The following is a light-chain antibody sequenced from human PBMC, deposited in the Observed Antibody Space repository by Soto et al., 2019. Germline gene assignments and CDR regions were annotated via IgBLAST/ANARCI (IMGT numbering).Light chain of an antibody. J-gene: IGLJ1*01. V-gene: IGLV2-14*01. CDR2: GVT. CDR1: SSDVGGYNY. CDR3: NSYTSSSTFV. Sequence: QSVLTQPASVSGSPGQSITISCTGTSSDVGGYNYVSWYQQHPGKAPKLMIYGVTNRPPGVSSRFSGPRSGNTASLTISGLQAEDEAEYFCNSYTSSSTFVFGTGTKLTVL.